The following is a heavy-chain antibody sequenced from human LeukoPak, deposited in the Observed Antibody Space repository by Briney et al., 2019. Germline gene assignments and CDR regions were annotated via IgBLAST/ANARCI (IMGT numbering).Heavy chain of an antibody. J-gene: IGHJ4*02. Sequence: RTSETLSLTCAVSGGSISSGGYSWSWIRQPPGKGLEWIGYIHHSGSTYYNPSLKSRVTISVDRSKNQFSLKLSSVTAADTAVYYCARDSGNGDYFDYWGQGTLVTVSS. CDR2: IHHSGST. V-gene: IGHV4-30-2*01. D-gene: IGHD3-10*01. CDR1: GGSISSGGYS. CDR3: ARDSGNGDYFDY.